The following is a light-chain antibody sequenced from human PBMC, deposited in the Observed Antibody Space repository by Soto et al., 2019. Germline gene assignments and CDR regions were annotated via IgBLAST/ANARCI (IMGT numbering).Light chain of an antibody. CDR2: GAS. J-gene: IGKJ4*01. CDR3: HQYGSSPLPGGSPLP. Sequence: ENVLTQSPGTLSLSPGERATLSCRASQSVSGNYLAWYQHKPGQAPRLLIYGASSRATGIADRFSGSGSGTDVTLTISRLEPEDLAVYYCHQYGSSPLPGGSPLPFGGGTKVEIK. V-gene: IGKV3-20*01. CDR1: QSVSGNY.